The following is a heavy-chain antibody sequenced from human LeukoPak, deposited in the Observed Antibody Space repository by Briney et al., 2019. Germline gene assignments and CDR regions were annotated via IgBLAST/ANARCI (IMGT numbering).Heavy chain of an antibody. Sequence: ASVKVSCKASGYTFTGYYMHWVRQAPGQGLEWMGWINPNSGGTNYAQKFQGRVTMTRDTSISTAYMELSRLRSDDTAVYYCSRDRTRTGYSSGWYHDYWGQGTLVTVSS. CDR2: INPNSGGT. J-gene: IGHJ4*02. D-gene: IGHD6-19*01. CDR1: GYTFTGYY. V-gene: IGHV1-2*02. CDR3: SRDRTRTGYSSGWYHDY.